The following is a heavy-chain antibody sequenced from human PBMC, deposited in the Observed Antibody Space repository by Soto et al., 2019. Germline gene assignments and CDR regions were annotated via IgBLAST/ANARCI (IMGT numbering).Heavy chain of an antibody. V-gene: IGHV3-23*01. CDR3: AKDGLGRVPAAMFDY. CDR2: ISGSGGST. D-gene: IGHD2-2*01. CDR1: GFTFRSYA. J-gene: IGHJ4*02. Sequence: PGGCLRLSCSASGFTFRSYAMSWVRQDPGKGLEWVSAISGSGGSTYYADSVKGRFTISRDNSKNTLYLQMNSLRAEDTAVYYCAKDGLGRVPAAMFDYWGQGTLVTVSS.